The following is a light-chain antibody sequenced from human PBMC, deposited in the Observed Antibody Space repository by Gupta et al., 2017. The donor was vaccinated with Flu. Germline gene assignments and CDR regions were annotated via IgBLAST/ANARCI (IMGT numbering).Light chain of an antibody. CDR1: HTTTY. CDR2: GAT. Sequence: IVLTQSPGTLSLSPGERATLSCRATHTTTYLAWYQQKRGQAPRLLISGATNRATGIPDRFSGSGSGTDFTLILSRLVPEDFAVYYCQQYATSPLTFGQGTRLEMK. CDR3: QQYATSPLT. V-gene: IGKV3-20*01. J-gene: IGKJ5*01.